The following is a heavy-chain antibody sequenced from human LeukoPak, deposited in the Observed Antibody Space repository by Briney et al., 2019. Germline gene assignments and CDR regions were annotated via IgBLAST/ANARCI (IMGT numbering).Heavy chain of an antibody. D-gene: IGHD2-21*01. CDR1: SGSISSSS. CDR2: FSESGST. J-gene: IGHJ4*02. CDR3: AEKDCEF. Sequence: SETLSLTCSVSSGSISSSSRTWIRQPPGKGLEWIGHFSESGSTTYNTSLKSGVTISVEKSKKQFSQNLRSVTAADTAVYYCAEKDCEFWGQGILVTVAS. V-gene: IGHV4-59*01.